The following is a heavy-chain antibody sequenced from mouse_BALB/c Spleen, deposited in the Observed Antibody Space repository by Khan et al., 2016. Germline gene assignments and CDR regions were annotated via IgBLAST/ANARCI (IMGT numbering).Heavy chain of an antibody. Sequence: QVQLQQSGAELVRPGTSVKVSCKASVYAFTNYLIEWVKQRPGQGLEWIGVINPGSGGTNYNEKFKGKATLTADKSSSTAYMQLSSLTSDDSAVYFCARYDGNYYAMDYWGQGTSVTVSS. CDR3: ARYDGNYYAMDY. J-gene: IGHJ4*01. CDR1: VYAFTNYL. V-gene: IGHV1-54*01. D-gene: IGHD2-3*01. CDR2: INPGSGGT.